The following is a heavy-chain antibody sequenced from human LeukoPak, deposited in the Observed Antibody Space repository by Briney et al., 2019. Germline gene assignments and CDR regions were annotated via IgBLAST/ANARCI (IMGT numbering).Heavy chain of an antibody. J-gene: IGHJ4*02. D-gene: IGHD2-2*01. Sequence: GRSLRLSCVASGFIFSSYGMHWVRQAPGKGLEWVAVISYDGSNKYYADSVKGRFTISRDNSKNTLHLQINSLRAEDTAVYYCAKAFCSSSSCHEDCWGQGTLVTVSS. CDR3: AKAFCSSSSCHEDC. CDR1: GFIFSSYG. CDR2: ISYDGSNK. V-gene: IGHV3-30*18.